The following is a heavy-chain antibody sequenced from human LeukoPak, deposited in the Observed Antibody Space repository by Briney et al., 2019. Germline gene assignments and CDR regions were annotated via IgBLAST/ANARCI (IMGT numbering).Heavy chain of an antibody. CDR1: GFTFSSYS. D-gene: IGHD2-15*01. J-gene: IGHJ4*02. CDR2: ISYDGSNK. Sequence: GGSLRLSRAASGFTFSSYSMRWVRQAPGKGLEWVAVISYDGSNKYYADSVKGRFTISRDNSKNTLYLQMNSLRAEDTAVYYCAKASYCSGGSCYSMDYWGQGTLVTVSS. CDR3: AKASYCSGGSCYSMDY. V-gene: IGHV3-30*18.